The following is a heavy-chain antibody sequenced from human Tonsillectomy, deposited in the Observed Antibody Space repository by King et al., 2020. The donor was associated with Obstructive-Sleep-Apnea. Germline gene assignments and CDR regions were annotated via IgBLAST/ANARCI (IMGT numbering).Heavy chain of an antibody. CDR1: GFTFSDYY. D-gene: IGHD3-10*01. V-gene: IGHV3-11*06. Sequence: VQLVESGGGLVKPGGSLRLSCAASGFTFSDYYMSWIRQAPGKGLEWVSYISSSSTHTNYADSVKGRFTISRDNAKNSLYLQMNSLRAEDTAVYYCVRFFLHVWSPFDYWGQGTLVTVSS. J-gene: IGHJ4*02. CDR3: VRFFLHVWSPFDY. CDR2: ISSSSTHT.